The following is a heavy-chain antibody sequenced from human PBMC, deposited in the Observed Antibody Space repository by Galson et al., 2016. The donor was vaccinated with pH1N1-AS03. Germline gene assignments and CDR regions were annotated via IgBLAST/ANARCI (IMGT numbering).Heavy chain of an antibody. Sequence: CAISGDSVSSNTAAWNWIRQSLSRGLEWLGRTYYRSKWYKWYNDYAVSVESRITINPDTSNNQFSLQLNSVTPEDTAVYYCARDHLGAGPAFDYWGQGTLVTVSS. CDR3: ARDHLGAGPAFDY. CDR1: GDSVSSNTAA. CDR2: TYYRSKWYKWYN. D-gene: IGHD1-26*01. V-gene: IGHV6-1*01. J-gene: IGHJ4*02.